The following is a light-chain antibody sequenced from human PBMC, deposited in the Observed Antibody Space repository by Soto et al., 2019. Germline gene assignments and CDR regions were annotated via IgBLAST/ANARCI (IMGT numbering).Light chain of an antibody. CDR2: EVS. CDR3: CSHAGTNTLI. Sequence: QSVLTQPASVSGSLGQSITISCTGTSSDVGLYDLVSWYQHHPGKAPKVLIYEVSKRPSGISDRFSGSKSGNTASLTISGLQADDEADYYCCSHAGTNTLIFGGGTKLTVL. CDR1: SSDVGLYDL. V-gene: IGLV2-23*02. J-gene: IGLJ2*01.